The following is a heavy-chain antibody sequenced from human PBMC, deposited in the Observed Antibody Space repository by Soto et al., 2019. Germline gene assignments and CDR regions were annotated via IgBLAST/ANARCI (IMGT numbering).Heavy chain of an antibody. V-gene: IGHV5-51*01. CDR1: GYSFTNYW. CDR3: ATLMVGGNYVASYYYYAMDV. J-gene: IGHJ6*02. Sequence: GESLKISCKGSGYSFTNYWIGWVRQMPGKGLEWMGIIYPGDSDIRYSPSFQGQVIISADKSISTAYLQWSSLKASDTAIYYCATLMVGGNYVASYYYYAMDVWGQGTTVTVSS. CDR2: IYPGDSDI. D-gene: IGHD1-26*01.